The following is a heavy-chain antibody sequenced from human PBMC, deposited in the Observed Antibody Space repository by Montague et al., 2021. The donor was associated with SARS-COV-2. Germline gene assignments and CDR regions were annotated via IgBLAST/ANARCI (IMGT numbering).Heavy chain of an antibody. V-gene: IGHV3-23*03. CDR1: GFTFSNYA. CDR3: AKDPYYDFWSGYYFDY. D-gene: IGHD3-3*01. J-gene: IGHJ4*02. Sequence: SLRLSCAASGFTFSNYAMSWVRQAPVKGLEWVSLIYSGGSSTYYXDSXQGRFTISRDNSKNTLYLQMNSLRAEDTAVYYCAKDPYYDFWSGYYFDYWGQGTLVTVSS. CDR2: IYSGGSST.